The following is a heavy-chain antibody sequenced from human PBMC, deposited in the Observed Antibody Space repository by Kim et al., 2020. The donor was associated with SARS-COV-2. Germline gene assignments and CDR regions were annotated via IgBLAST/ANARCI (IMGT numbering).Heavy chain of an antibody. Sequence: SPSFQGQVTISADKSISTAYLQWSSLKASDTAMYYCARSKTVAAFGAFDIWGQGTMVTVSS. J-gene: IGHJ3*02. D-gene: IGHD6-19*01. V-gene: IGHV5-51*01. CDR3: ARSKTVAAFGAFDI.